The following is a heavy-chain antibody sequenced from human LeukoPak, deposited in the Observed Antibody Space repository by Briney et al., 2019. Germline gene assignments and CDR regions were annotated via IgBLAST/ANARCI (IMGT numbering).Heavy chain of an antibody. Sequence: GGSLRLSCAASGFTVSSNYMSWVRRAPGKGLEWVSVIYSGGSTYYADPVKGRFTISRDNYKNTLYLQMNSLRAEDTAVYYCAREKLTMVRGVTDYGMDVWGQGTTVTVSS. V-gene: IGHV3-66*01. CDR1: GFTVSSNY. J-gene: IGHJ6*02. CDR3: AREKLTMVRGVTDYGMDV. D-gene: IGHD3-10*01. CDR2: IYSGGST.